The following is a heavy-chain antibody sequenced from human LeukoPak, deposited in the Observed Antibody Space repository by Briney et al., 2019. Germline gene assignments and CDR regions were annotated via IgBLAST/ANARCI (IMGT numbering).Heavy chain of an antibody. V-gene: IGHV3-7*01. CDR2: IKQDGSEK. CDR3: AREQIFGVVIVKSYFDF. D-gene: IGHD3-3*01. Sequence: GGSLRLSCTASGFTFTSYAMHWVRQAPGKGLEWVANIKQDGSEKYVDSVKGRFTISRDNAKNSLYLQVDSLRAEDRAVYYCAREQIFGVVIVKSYFDFWGQGTLVTVSS. CDR1: GFTFTSYA. J-gene: IGHJ4*02.